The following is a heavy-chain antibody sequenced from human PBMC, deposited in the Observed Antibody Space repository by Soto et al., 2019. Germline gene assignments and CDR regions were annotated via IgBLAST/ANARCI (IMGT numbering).Heavy chain of an antibody. V-gene: IGHV3-15*01. D-gene: IGHD6-6*01. Sequence: GGSLRLSCAASGFTFSNAWMTWVRQAPGKGLEWVGRIKSKTDGGTTDYAAPVKGRFTISRDDSKNTLYLQMNSLKTEDTAVYYCTTDPFIAARPGPDYWGQGTLVTVS. CDR3: TTDPFIAARPGPDY. CDR2: IKSKTDGGTT. J-gene: IGHJ4*02. CDR1: GFTFSNAW.